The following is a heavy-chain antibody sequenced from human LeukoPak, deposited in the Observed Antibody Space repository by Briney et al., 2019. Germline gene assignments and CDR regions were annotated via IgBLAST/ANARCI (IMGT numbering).Heavy chain of an antibody. D-gene: IGHD4-17*01. J-gene: IGHJ4*02. CDR1: GGSISSYY. CDR2: IYYSGST. V-gene: IGHV4-59*01. Sequence: SETLSLTYTVSGGSISSYYWSWIRQPPGKGLEWIGYIYYSGSTNYNPSLKSRVTISVDTSKNQFSLKLSSVTAADTAVYYCARESERYGADYWGQGTLVTVSS. CDR3: ARESERYGADY.